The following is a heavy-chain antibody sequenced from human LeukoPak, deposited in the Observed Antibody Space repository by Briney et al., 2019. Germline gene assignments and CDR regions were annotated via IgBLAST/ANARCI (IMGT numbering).Heavy chain of an antibody. Sequence: SETLSLTCTVSGGSISSYYWSWIRQPPGKGLEWIGYIYYSGSTNYNPSLKSRVTISVDTSKNQFSLKLSSVTAADTAVYYCARERSVRGVPVANWFDPWGQGTLVTVSS. V-gene: IGHV4-59*01. J-gene: IGHJ5*02. CDR2: IYYSGST. CDR1: GGSISSYY. CDR3: ARERSVRGVPVANWFDP. D-gene: IGHD3-10*01.